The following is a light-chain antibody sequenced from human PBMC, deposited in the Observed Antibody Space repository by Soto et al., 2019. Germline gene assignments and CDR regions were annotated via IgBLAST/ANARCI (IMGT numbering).Light chain of an antibody. CDR3: QQSYNTPRT. Sequence: DIQMTQSPSSLSASVGDRVTMTCLASQGISTYLNWYHQKPGKAPKLLIYAASSLQSGVPSRFSGSGSETDFTLTISSLQPEDFATYYCQQSYNTPRTFGQGTKVDI. CDR1: QGISTY. V-gene: IGKV1-39*01. J-gene: IGKJ1*01. CDR2: AAS.